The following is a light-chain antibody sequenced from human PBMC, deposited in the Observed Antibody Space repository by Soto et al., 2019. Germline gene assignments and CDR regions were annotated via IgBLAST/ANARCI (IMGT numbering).Light chain of an antibody. CDR3: QQYNSYSYT. CDR1: QSISSW. Sequence: DIQMTQSPSTLSASVGDRVTITCRASQSISSWLAWYQQKPGKAPKLLIYDASSLESGVPSRFSGSVSGTEFTLTISSLQPDDFAPYYCQQYNSYSYTFGLGTKLEIK. J-gene: IGKJ2*01. CDR2: DAS. V-gene: IGKV1-5*01.